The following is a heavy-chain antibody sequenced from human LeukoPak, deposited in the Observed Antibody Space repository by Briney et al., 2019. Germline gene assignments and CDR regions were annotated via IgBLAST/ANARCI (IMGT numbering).Heavy chain of an antibody. J-gene: IGHJ4*02. Sequence: ASVKVSCKASGYTFTGYYMHWVRQAPGQGLEWMGWMYANSGDSQSAQRFQGRVTMTRDTSISTAYMELTRPTSDDTAIYYCAREPPGTSGCDYWGQGTLVTVSS. D-gene: IGHD5-12*01. CDR3: AREPPGTSGCDY. CDR2: MYANSGDS. V-gene: IGHV1-2*02. CDR1: GYTFTGYY.